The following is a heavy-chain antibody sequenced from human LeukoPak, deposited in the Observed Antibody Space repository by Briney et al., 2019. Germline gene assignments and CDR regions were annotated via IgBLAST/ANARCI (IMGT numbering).Heavy chain of an antibody. D-gene: IGHD5-18*01. Sequence: SETLSLTCTVSGDSITSYFWSWIRQPPGKGLEWIGYIYYTGSTNYNPSLKSRVTISIDTSKNHFSLRLSSVTAADTAVYYCARTSGYSYGWGSFGWSDSWGQGTLVTVSS. CDR1: GDSITSYF. CDR3: ARTSGYSYGWGSFGWSDS. CDR2: IYYTGST. J-gene: IGHJ5*01. V-gene: IGHV4-59*01.